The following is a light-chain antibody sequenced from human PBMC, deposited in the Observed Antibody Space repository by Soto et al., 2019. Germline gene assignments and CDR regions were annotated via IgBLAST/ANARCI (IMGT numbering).Light chain of an antibody. CDR2: GAS. CDR3: QQYGNSPFT. Sequence: EIVLTQSPGTLSLSPGERATLSCRASQTVSSSYLAWFQQKPGQAPRLLIYGASGRATDIPDRFSGGGYGTDFTLTISRLEPEDFAMYYCQQYGNSPFTFGPGTKVDIK. CDR1: QTVSSSY. V-gene: IGKV3-20*01. J-gene: IGKJ3*01.